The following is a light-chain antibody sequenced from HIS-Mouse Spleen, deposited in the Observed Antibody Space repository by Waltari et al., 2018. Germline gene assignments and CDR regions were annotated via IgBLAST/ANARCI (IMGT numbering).Light chain of an antibody. CDR1: ALPKKD. CDR3: YSTASGGNHGV. CDR2: ADS. J-gene: IGLJ2*01. V-gene: IGLV3-10*01. Sequence: SYELTQPPSVSVSPGQTARITCSGDALPKKDAYWDQHKSGQAPVLVIYADSQRASGIPDGSSGSSSGTMAPSTSSGPEVQDDSDYYCYSTASGGNHGVFGGGTKLTVL.